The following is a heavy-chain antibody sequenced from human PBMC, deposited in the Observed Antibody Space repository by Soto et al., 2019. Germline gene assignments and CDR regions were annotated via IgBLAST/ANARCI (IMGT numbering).Heavy chain of an antibody. CDR1: GFTFSTYG. V-gene: IGHV3-30*18. CDR3: AKDLQSYGDYDYYCYGMDV. D-gene: IGHD4-17*01. Sequence: QVQLVESGGGEVQPGRSLTISCAASGFTFSTYGMHWVRQTPGKGLEWGAVISYDGTNKFYSDSVKGRFTISRDNFKNTLPLQMNSLRADDTAVYSCAKDLQSYGDYDYYCYGMDVWGLGTRVTVSS. CDR2: ISYDGTNK. J-gene: IGHJ6*02.